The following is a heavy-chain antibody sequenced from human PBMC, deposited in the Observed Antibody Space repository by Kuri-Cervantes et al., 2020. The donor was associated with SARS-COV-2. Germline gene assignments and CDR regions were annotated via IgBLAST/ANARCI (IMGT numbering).Heavy chain of an antibody. CDR2: ISWDGGST. V-gene: IGHV3-43D*03. Sequence: LSLTCAVSGLTFTSYAMHWVRQAPGKGLEWVSLISWDGGSTYYADSVKGRFTISRDNSKNSLYLQVNSLRAEDMTVYYCVDCRWVDIVVVPAARGIYYFDYWGQGTLVTVSS. CDR3: VDCRWVDIVVVPAARGIYYFDY. CDR1: GLTFTSYA. D-gene: IGHD2-2*03. J-gene: IGHJ4*02.